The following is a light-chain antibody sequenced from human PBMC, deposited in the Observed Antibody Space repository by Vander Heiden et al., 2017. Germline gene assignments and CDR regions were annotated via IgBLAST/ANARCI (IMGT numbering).Light chain of an antibody. Sequence: DIEITQSPDSLAVSLGERATINCKSSQSVLYSSNNKNYLAWYQQKPGQPPTLLIYWASTRESGVPDRFSGSGSGTDFTLTISSLQAEDVAVYYCQQYYSTPTFGQGTRLEIK. CDR2: WAS. CDR3: QQYYSTPT. V-gene: IGKV4-1*01. CDR1: QSVLYSSNNKNY. J-gene: IGKJ5*01.